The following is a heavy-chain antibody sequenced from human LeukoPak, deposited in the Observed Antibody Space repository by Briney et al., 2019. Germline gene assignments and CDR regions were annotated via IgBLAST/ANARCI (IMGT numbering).Heavy chain of an antibody. CDR2: ISSSSSTI. Sequence: GGSLRLSCAASGFTFSSYSMNWVRQAPGKGLEWVSYISSSSSTIYYADSVKGRFTISRDNSKNTLYLQMNSLRAEDTAVYYCARESLAYSSSWYLDYWGQGTLVTVSS. V-gene: IGHV3-48*01. J-gene: IGHJ4*02. D-gene: IGHD6-13*01. CDR1: GFTFSSYS. CDR3: ARESLAYSSSWYLDY.